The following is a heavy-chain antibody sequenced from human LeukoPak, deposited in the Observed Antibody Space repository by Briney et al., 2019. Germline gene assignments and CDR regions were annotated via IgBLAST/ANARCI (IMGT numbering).Heavy chain of an antibody. V-gene: IGHV4-38-2*02. CDR2: MYHSGST. J-gene: IGHJ4*02. CDR3: ARDTGYYDGDGRYDFDY. D-gene: IGHD3-22*01. Sequence: SETLSLTCAVSGYSFSSGYYWGWIRQPPGKGLEWIGSMYHSGSTYYNPSLRSRVTIAMDTAKNQFSLKLSSVTAADSAVYYCARDTGYYDGDGRYDFDYWGQGTLVTVSS. CDR1: GYSFSSGYY.